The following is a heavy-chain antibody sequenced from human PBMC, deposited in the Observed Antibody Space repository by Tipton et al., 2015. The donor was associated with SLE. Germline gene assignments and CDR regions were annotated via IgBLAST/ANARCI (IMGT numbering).Heavy chain of an antibody. V-gene: IGHV4-4*07. CDR3: ARGGDDYYDSEAPPWFDP. Sequence: TLSLTCTVSGGSMRRSYWSWIRQSAGKGLEYIGRIYSSGNTNYNPSLKSRVSMSIDTSKNQFSLKLTSVTAADTAKYYCARGGDDYYDSEAPPWFDPWGQGTLVSVSS. J-gene: IGHJ5*02. CDR2: IYSSGNT. CDR1: GGSMRRSY. D-gene: IGHD3-22*01.